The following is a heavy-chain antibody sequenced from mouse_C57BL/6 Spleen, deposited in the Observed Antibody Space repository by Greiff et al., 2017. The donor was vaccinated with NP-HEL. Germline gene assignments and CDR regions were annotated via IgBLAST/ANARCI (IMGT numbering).Heavy chain of an antibody. D-gene: IGHD1-1*01. CDR3: ARANTTAVAFYWDFGV. Sequence: QVQLQQSGPELVKPGASVKLSCKASGYTFTSYDINWVKQRPGQGLEWIGWIYPRDGSTKYNEKFKGKATLTVDTSSSTAYMELHSLTSEDSAVYYCARANTTAVAFYWDFGVWGTGTTVTVSS. CDR1: GYTFTSYD. CDR2: IYPRDGST. J-gene: IGHJ1*03. V-gene: IGHV1-85*01.